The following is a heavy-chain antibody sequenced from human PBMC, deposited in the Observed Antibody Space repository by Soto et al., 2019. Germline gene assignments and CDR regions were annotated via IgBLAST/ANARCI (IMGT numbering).Heavy chain of an antibody. CDR1: GGTFSSYA. CDR2: IIPIFGTA. Sequence: SVKVSCKASGGTFSSYAISWVRQAPGQGLEWMGGIIPIFGTANYAQKFQGRVTITADESTSTAYMELSSLRSDDTAVYYCARAPIESYYYGAGKDLSVDYYGMDVWGQGTTVTVSS. D-gene: IGHD3-10*01. J-gene: IGHJ6*02. CDR3: ARAPIESYYYGAGKDLSVDYYGMDV. V-gene: IGHV1-69*13.